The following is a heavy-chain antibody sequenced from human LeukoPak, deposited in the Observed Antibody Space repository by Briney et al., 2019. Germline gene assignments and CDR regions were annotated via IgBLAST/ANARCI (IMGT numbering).Heavy chain of an antibody. J-gene: IGHJ5*02. Sequence: SETLSLTCTVSGGSISSSSYYWGWIRQPPGKGLEWIGSIYYSGSTYYNPSLKSRVTISVDTSKNQFSLKLSSVTAADTAVYYCARGYNYDFWSGYYDGNWFDPWGQGTLVTVSS. V-gene: IGHV4-39*07. CDR1: GGSISSSSYY. CDR2: IYYSGST. D-gene: IGHD3-3*01. CDR3: ARGYNYDFWSGYYDGNWFDP.